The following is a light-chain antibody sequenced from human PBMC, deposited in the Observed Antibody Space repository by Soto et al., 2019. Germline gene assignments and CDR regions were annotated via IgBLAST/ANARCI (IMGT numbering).Light chain of an antibody. CDR3: SSYTSSDTWV. J-gene: IGLJ3*02. CDR2: DVT. CDR1: SSDIGNYDR. Sequence: QSVLTQPPSVSGSPGQSVTISCTGTSSDIGNYDRVSWYQQPPGTAPKLMISDVTNRPSGVPDRFSGSKSGDTASLTISGLQPEDEADYYCSSYTSSDTWVFGGGTQLTVL. V-gene: IGLV2-18*02.